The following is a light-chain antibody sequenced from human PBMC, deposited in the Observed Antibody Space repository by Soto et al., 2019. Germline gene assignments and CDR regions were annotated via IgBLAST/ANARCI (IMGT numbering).Light chain of an antibody. CDR1: SSDVGGYNY. CDR3: SSYVGSSNV. Sequence: QSALTQPPSASGSPGQSVAISCTGTSSDVGGYNYVSWYQQHPGKAPKLMIYEVNKRPSGVPDRFSGSKSGNTASLTVSGLQAEDEADYYCSSYVGSSNVFGTGTNSPS. CDR2: EVN. V-gene: IGLV2-8*01. J-gene: IGLJ1*01.